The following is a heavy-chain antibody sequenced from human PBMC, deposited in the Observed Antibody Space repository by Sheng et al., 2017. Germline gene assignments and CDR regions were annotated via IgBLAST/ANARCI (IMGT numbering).Heavy chain of an antibody. Sequence: EVQLVESGGGLVQPGGSLKLSRAASGFTFSGSAMHWVRQASGKGLEWVGRIRSKANSYATAYAASVKGRFTISRDDSKNTAYLQMNSLKTEDTAVYYCTRHALGASSWPIDLWGRGTLVTVSS. J-gene: IGHJ2*01. V-gene: IGHV3-73*02. CDR2: IRSKANSYAT. CDR1: GFTFSGSA. CDR3: TRHALGASSWPIDL. D-gene: IGHD6-13*01.